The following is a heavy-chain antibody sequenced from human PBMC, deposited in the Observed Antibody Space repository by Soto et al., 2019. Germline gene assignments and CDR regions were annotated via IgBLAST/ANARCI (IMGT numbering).Heavy chain of an antibody. Sequence: KGLEWVAVISYDGSNKYYADSVKGRFTISRDNSKNTLYLQMNSLRAEDTAVYYCAKEPHAPDGMTSYYYVTAFWVHGTT. CDR2: ISYDGSNK. V-gene: IGHV3-30*18. J-gene: IGHJ6*02. CDR3: AKEPHAPDGMTSYYYVTAF.